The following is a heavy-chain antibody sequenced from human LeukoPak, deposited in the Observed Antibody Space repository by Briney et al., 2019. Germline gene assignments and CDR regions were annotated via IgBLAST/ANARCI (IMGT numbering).Heavy chain of an antibody. CDR1: GGSISSYY. D-gene: IGHD2-21*01. CDR2: IYYSGST. Sequence: SETLSLTCTVSGGSISSYYWSWIRQPPGKGLEWIGYIYYSGSTNYNPSLKSRVTISVDTSKNQFSLKLSSVTAADTAVYYCARVVGPPYYDYWGQGTLVTVSS. CDR3: ARVVGPPYYDY. V-gene: IGHV4-59*12. J-gene: IGHJ4*02.